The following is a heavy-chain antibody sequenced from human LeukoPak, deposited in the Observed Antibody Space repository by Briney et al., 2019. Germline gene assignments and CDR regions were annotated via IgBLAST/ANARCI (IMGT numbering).Heavy chain of an antibody. CDR3: ARVVGSGYYRYFDY. CDR2: IYYSGST. Sequence: TLSLTCTVSGGSISSGGYYWSWIRQHPGKGLEWIGYIYYSGSTYYNPSLKSRVTISVDTSKNQFTLKLSSVTAADTAVYYCARVVGSGYYRYFDYWGQGTLVTVSS. CDR1: GGSISSGGYY. V-gene: IGHV4-31*03. J-gene: IGHJ4*02. D-gene: IGHD3-22*01.